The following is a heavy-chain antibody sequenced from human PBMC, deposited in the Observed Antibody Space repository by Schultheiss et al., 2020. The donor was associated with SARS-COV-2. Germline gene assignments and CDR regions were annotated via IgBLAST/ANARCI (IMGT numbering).Heavy chain of an antibody. CDR2: IGDTGGNI. CDR1: GFTFSSYA. J-gene: IGHJ6*02. D-gene: IGHD3-3*01. CDR3: ARDRVDFWSGYYTRYGMDV. Sequence: GGSLRLSCSASGFTFSSYAMHWVRQAPGKRLEWVSFIGDTGGNIKYADSVRGRFTISRDNAKNSLYLQMNSLRAEDTAVYYCARDRVDFWSGYYTRYGMDVWGQGTTVTVSS. V-gene: IGHV3-48*03.